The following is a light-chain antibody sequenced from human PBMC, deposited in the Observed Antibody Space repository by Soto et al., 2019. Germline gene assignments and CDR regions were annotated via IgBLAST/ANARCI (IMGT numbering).Light chain of an antibody. CDR3: QQFNSYPIT. Sequence: AIQVTQSPSSLSASVGDRVTITCRASQDIRGALAWYQQKPGKLPRLLIYDVSTLESGVPSRFSGSSSGTEFTLTIISLQPEDFGTYFCQQFNSYPITFGHGTRLEIK. CDR1: QDIRGA. J-gene: IGKJ5*01. V-gene: IGKV1-13*02. CDR2: DVS.